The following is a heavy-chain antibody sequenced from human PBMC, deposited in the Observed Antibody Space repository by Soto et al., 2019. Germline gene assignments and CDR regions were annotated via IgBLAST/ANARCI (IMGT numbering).Heavy chain of an antibody. CDR3: ARLIVVVVAATRGGYWFDP. D-gene: IGHD2-15*01. V-gene: IGHV4-39*01. CDR2: IYYSGST. Sequence: QLQLQESGPGLVKPSETLSLTCTVSGGSISSSSYYWGWIRQPPGKGLEWIGSIYYSGSTYYNPSLKSRVTISVDTSKNQFSLKLSSVTAADTAVYYCARLIVVVVAATRGGYWFDPWGQGTLVTVSS. CDR1: GGSISSSSYY. J-gene: IGHJ5*02.